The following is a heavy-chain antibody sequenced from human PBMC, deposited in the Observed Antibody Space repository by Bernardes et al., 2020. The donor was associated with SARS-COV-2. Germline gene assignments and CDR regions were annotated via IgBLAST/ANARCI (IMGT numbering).Heavy chain of an antibody. CDR1: GFTFSSYG. V-gene: IGHV3-33*01. J-gene: IGHJ6*02. CDR2: IWYDGSNK. Sequence: SLRLSCAASGFTFSSYGMHWVRQAPGKGLEWVAVIWYDGSNKYYADSVKGRFTISRDNSKNTLYLQMNSLRAEDTAVYYCARTGPAANGGRYYYYYGMDVWGQGTTVTVSS. D-gene: IGHD2-2*01. CDR3: ARTGPAANGGRYYYYYGMDV.